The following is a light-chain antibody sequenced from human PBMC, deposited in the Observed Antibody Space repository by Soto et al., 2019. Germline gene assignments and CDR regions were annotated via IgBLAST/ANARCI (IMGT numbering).Light chain of an antibody. Sequence: QSALTQPPSASGSPGQSVAISCTGTSSDVGGYNYVSWYQQHPGKAPKLMIYDNTNRPSGIPVRFFGSKSGTSATLAITGLQTGDEADYYCETWDTSLSSGVFGGGTKLTVL. CDR2: DNT. J-gene: IGLJ3*02. CDR3: ETWDTSLSSGV. V-gene: IGLV2-8*01. CDR1: SSDVGGYNY.